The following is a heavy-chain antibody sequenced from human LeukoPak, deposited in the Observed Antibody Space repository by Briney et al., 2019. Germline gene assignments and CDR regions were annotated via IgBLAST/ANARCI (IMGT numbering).Heavy chain of an antibody. D-gene: IGHD3-10*01. V-gene: IGHV4-31*03. CDR3: ARNARGGDFDY. J-gene: IGHJ4*02. CDR2: IYYSGST. CDR1: GGSISSGGYY. Sequence: SQTLSLTCTVSGGSISSGGYYWSWIRQHPGKGLEWIGYIYYSGSTYYNPSLKSRVTIPVDTSKNQFSLKLSSVTAADTAVYYCARNARGGDFDYWGQGTLVTVSS.